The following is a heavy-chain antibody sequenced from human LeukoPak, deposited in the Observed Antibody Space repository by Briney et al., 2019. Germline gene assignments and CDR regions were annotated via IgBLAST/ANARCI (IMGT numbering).Heavy chain of an antibody. CDR1: GFTVSSNY. CDR3: ARDRIAARPGDYYYGMDV. D-gene: IGHD6-6*01. Sequence: GGSLRPSCAASGFTVSSNYMSWVRQAPGKGLEWVSVIYSGGSTYYADSVKGRFTISRDNSKNTLYLQMNSLRAEDTAEYYCARDRIAARPGDYYYGMDVWGQGTTVTVSS. J-gene: IGHJ6*02. V-gene: IGHV3-53*01. CDR2: IYSGGST.